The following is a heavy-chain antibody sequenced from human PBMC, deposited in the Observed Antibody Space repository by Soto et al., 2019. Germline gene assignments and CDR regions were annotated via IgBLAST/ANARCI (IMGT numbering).Heavy chain of an antibody. D-gene: IGHD3-22*01. Sequence: SETLSLTCTVSGGSISSGGYYWSWIRQHPGKGLEWIGYIYYSGSTYYNPSLKSRVTISVDTSKNQFSLKLSSVTAADTAVYYCARDRLYDSSGLPMDVWGQGTTVTSP. J-gene: IGHJ6*02. CDR3: ARDRLYDSSGLPMDV. V-gene: IGHV4-31*03. CDR2: IYYSGST. CDR1: GGSISSGGYY.